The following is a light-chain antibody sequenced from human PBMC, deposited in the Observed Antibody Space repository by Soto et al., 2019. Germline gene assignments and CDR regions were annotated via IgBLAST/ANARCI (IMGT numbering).Light chain of an antibody. CDR3: HQYNSYPWT. CDR2: KAS. CDR1: QSISSW. Sequence: DIQMTQSASTLSASLGDRVTITCGASQSISSWLAWYQQKPGKAPKLLIYKASSLESGVPSRFSGSGSGTEFNLTISSLQTDDFATYYCHQYNSYPWTFGQGTKVDIK. V-gene: IGKV1-5*03. J-gene: IGKJ1*01.